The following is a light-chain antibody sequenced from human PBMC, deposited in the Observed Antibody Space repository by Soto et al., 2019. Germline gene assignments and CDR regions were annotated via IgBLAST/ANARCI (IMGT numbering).Light chain of an antibody. V-gene: IGLV4-69*01. CDR3: QTWGSGIRV. J-gene: IGLJ3*02. CDR1: SGHSSYA. CDR2: LSSDGSH. Sequence: QTVVTQSPSASASLGASVKLTCTLSSGHSSYAIAWHQQQPEKGPRYLMKLSSDGSHIKGDGIPDRFSGSSSGAERYLTISSLQSEDEADYYCQTWGSGIRVFGGGTKVTVL.